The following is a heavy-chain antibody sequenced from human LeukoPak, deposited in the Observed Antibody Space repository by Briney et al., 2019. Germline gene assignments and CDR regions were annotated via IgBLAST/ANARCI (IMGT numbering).Heavy chain of an antibody. D-gene: IGHD1-26*01. J-gene: IGHJ4*02. CDR3: ARDSGRSGSYYPLDY. CDR2: ISYDGSIK. Sequence: GGSLRLSCAASGFTVSSNYMNWVRQAPGKGLEWVAVISYDGSIKYYADSVKGRFIISRDNSKSTLYLQMNSLRAEDTAVYYCARDSGRSGSYYPLDYWGQGTLVTVSS. CDR1: GFTVSSNY. V-gene: IGHV3-30*03.